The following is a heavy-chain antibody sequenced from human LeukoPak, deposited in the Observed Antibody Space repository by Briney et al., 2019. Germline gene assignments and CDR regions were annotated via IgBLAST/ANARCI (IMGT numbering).Heavy chain of an antibody. CDR1: GGSFSGYY. CDR2: INHSGST. V-gene: IGHV4-34*01. D-gene: IGHD4-23*01. CDR3: ARDNLRWPHSEY. Sequence: PSETLSLTCAVYGGSFSGYYWSWIRQPPGKGLEWIGEINHSGSTYYNPSLKSRVTISLDTSKNQFSLNLSSVTAADTAVYYCARDNLRWPHSEYWGQGTLVTVSS. J-gene: IGHJ4*02.